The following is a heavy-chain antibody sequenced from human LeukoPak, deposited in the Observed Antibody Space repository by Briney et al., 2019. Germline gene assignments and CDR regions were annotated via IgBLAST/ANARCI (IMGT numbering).Heavy chain of an antibody. CDR1: GGSFSGYY. J-gene: IGHJ4*02. CDR3: AKGYSYGYFDY. V-gene: IGHV4-34*01. D-gene: IGHD5-18*01. CDR2: INHSGST. Sequence: SETLSLTCAVYGGSFSGYYWSWIRQPPGKVLEWIGEINHSGSTNYNPSLKSRVTISVDTSKNQFSLKLSSVTAADTAVYYCAKGYSYGYFDYWGQGTLVTVSS.